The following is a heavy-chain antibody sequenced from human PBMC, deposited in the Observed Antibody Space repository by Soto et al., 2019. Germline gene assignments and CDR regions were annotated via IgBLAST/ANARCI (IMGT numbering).Heavy chain of an antibody. CDR1: GFTLNNYA. D-gene: IGHD3-16*02. J-gene: IGHJ4*02. V-gene: IGHV3-23*01. CDR2: ISDGGGTT. Sequence: GGSFRLSCAASGFTLNNYAMSWVRQTPGKGLEWLSGISDGGGTTYYADSAKGRFTISRDNSKNTLYLQMNSLRAEDTAVFHCAWSLSLGAPVGRYLYYWGPGTLVTVSS. CDR3: AWSLSLGAPVGRYLYY.